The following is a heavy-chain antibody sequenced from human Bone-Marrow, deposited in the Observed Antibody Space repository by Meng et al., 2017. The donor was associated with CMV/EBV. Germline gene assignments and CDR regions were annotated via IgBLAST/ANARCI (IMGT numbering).Heavy chain of an antibody. CDR1: GFTFSTYA. CDR2: ISSSSSYI. D-gene: IGHD6-19*01. CDR3: VKGQWLDN. J-gene: IGHJ4*02. V-gene: IGHV3-21*01. Sequence: GSLRLSCAASGFTFSTYAMTWVRQVAGKGLEWVSSISSSSSYIYYADSVKGRFTVSRDNAKNSHYLQVDSLRGEDTAVYYCVKGQWLDNWGQGTLVTVSS.